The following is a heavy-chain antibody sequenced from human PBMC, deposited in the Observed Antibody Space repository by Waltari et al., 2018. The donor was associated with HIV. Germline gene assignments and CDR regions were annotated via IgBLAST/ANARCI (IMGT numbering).Heavy chain of an antibody. CDR3: ARVDLLFLGESVDY. CDR2: INNDGSSA. V-gene: IGHV3-74*01. D-gene: IGHD3-10*01. Sequence: EVQLVESGGGLAQPGGSLRLSCAASGFSFRNHWLHWVRQAPGKGLVWVSRINNDGSSASYADSVKGRFTISRDNAKNTLFLQMNSLTAEDTAVYYCARVDLLFLGESVDYWGQGTLVTVSS. CDR1: GFSFRNHW. J-gene: IGHJ4*02.